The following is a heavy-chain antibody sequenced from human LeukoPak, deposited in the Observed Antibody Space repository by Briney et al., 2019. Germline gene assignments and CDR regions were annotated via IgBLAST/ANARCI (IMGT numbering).Heavy chain of an antibody. J-gene: IGHJ6*03. Sequence: SETLSLTCTVSGGSISSSSYYWGWIRQPPGKGLEWIGSIYYSGSTYYNPSLKSRVTISVDTFKNQFSLKLSSVTAADTAVYYCARLPSYDFWSGSYYMDVWGKGTTVTVSS. V-gene: IGHV4-39*01. D-gene: IGHD3-3*01. CDR2: IYYSGST. CDR1: GGSISSSSYY. CDR3: ARLPSYDFWSGSYYMDV.